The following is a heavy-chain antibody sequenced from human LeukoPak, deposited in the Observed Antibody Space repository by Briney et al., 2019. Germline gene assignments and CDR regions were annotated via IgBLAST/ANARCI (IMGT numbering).Heavy chain of an antibody. D-gene: IGHD2-15*01. CDR1: GYTFTGYY. CDR3: ARDQPAPRRKWSSGPQKYYYYGMDV. J-gene: IGHJ6*02. CDR2: INPNSGGT. Sequence: GASVKVSCKASGYTFTGYYMHWVRQAPGQGLEWMGWINPNSGGTNYAQKFQGRVTMTRDTSISTAYMELSRLRSDDTAVYYCARDQPAPRRKWSSGPQKYYYYGMDVWGQGTTVTVSS. V-gene: IGHV1-2*02.